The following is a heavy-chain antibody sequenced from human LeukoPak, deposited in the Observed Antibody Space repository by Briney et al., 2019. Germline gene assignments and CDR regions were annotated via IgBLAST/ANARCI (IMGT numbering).Heavy chain of an antibody. CDR2: INSDGSST. Sequence: PGGSLRLSCVASGFTFSTYWMHWVRQAPGKGLVGVSRINSDGSSTSYADSVKGRFTISRDNAKNTLYLQMNSLRAEDTAVYYCAKELKDGYNSVFDYWGQGTLVTVSS. D-gene: IGHD5-24*01. V-gene: IGHV3-74*01. J-gene: IGHJ4*02. CDR1: GFTFSTYW. CDR3: AKELKDGYNSVFDY.